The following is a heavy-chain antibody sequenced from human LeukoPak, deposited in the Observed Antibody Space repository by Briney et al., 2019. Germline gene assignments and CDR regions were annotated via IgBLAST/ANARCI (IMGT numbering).Heavy chain of an antibody. CDR2: INSDGSST. J-gene: IGHJ5*02. CDR1: GFTFSSYW. CDR3: ARPRDDQGLDWFDP. V-gene: IGHV3-74*01. Sequence: PGGSLRLSCAASGFTFSSYWMHWVRQAPGKGLVWVSRINSDGSSTSYADSMKGRFTISRDNAKNTLYLQMNSLRAEDTAVYYCARPRDDQGLDWFDPWGQGTLVTVSS. D-gene: IGHD2-21*01.